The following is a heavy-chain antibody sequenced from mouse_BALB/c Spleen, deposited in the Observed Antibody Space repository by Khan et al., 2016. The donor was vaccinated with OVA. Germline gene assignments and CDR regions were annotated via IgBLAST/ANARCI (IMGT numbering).Heavy chain of an antibody. V-gene: IGHV1-5*01. CDR2: IYPGNSDT. J-gene: IGHJ3*01. D-gene: IGHD1-3*01. CDR1: GYSFTSYW. Sequence: VQLQQSGTVLARPGASVKMSCKASGYSFTSYWMYWVKQRPGQGLEWIGGIYPGNSDTDYNQKFKGKAKLTAGTSASTAYMELSSLTNEDSAVYYSTRGGYSSFAYWGQGTLVTVSA. CDR3: TRGGYSSFAY.